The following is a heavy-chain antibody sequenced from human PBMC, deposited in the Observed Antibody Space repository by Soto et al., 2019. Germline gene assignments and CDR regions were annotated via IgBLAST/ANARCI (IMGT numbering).Heavy chain of an antibody. CDR3: AKAILYDYGDPLWFDY. D-gene: IGHD4-17*01. CDR1: GFTFSSYA. J-gene: IGHJ4*02. CDR2: ISGSGGST. Sequence: EVQLLESGGGLVQPGGSLRLSCAASGFTFSSYAMSWVRQAPGKGLEWVSAISGSGGSTYYADSVKGRFTISRDNSKNTLYLQMNSLRAEDTAVYYCAKAILYDYGDPLWFDYWGQGTLVTVSS. V-gene: IGHV3-23*01.